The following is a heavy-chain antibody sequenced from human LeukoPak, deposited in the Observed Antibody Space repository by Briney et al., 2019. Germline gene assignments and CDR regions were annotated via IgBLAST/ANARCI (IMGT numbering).Heavy chain of an antibody. CDR2: ISSSSGYI. CDR3: AREIVSSTCFDY. D-gene: IGHD2-2*01. Sequence: GGSLRLSCVASGFAFSRYSMNWVRHAPGKGLECVSSISSSSGYIYYADSVKGRFTISRDNAKNSLYLQMNSLRAEDTAVYYCAREIVSSTCFDYWGQGALVTVSS. CDR1: GFAFSRYS. J-gene: IGHJ4*02. V-gene: IGHV3-21*01.